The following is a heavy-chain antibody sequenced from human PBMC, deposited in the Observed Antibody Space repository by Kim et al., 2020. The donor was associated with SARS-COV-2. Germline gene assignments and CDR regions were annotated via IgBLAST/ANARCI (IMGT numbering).Heavy chain of an antibody. J-gene: IGHJ4*02. CDR3: ARGPVVVAATSHFDY. V-gene: IGHV4-34*01. CDR1: GGSFSGYY. D-gene: IGHD2-15*01. Sequence: SETLSLTCAVYGGSFSGYYWSWIRQPPGKGLEWIGEINHSGSTNYNPSLKSRVTISVDTSKNQFSLKLSSVTAADTAVYYCARGPVVVAATSHFDYWGQGALVTVSS. CDR2: INHSGST.